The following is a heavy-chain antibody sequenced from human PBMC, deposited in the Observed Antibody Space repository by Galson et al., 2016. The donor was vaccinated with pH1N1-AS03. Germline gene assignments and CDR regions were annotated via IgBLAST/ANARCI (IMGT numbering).Heavy chain of an antibody. D-gene: IGHD1-26*01. CDR3: SRGTIRAGEFDL. CDR2: ISYHGNNK. J-gene: IGHJ3*01. V-gene: IGHV3-30-3*01. Sequence: SLRLSCAASGFTFSSHSMHWARQAPDEGLEWVAGISYHGNNKFYAHSVKGRFTISRDRLQNTLELQMNSLSAEDSAVSFWSRGTIRAGEFDLWGRGTVVKVSS. CDR1: GFTFSSHS.